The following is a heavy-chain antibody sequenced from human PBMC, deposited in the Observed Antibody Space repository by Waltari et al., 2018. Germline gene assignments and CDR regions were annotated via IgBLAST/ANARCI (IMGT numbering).Heavy chain of an antibody. CDR2: IYPSGDT. CDR1: GDSISSRTYY. J-gene: IGHJ3*02. Sequence: QLQLQASGPGLVKSSGTLSLTCAVSGDSISSRTYYWLLLRQPPGKEIVLIGSIYPSGDTFLVVSLESLVRLSPDRSTNHCSMALRSVTAADTAVYYCARRGDWLPLDAFDIWGQGTVVTVSS. CDR3: ARRGDWLPLDAFDI. V-gene: IGHV4-39*02. D-gene: IGHD2-15*01.